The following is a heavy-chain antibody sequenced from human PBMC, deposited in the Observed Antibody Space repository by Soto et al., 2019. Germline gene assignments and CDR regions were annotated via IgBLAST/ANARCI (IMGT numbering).Heavy chain of an antibody. CDR3: ARQGFYDYVFPADYFDY. Sequence: KQSQTLSLTCTVSGGSISSYYWSWIRQPPGKGLEWIGYIYYSGSTNYNPSLKSRVTISVDTSKNQFSLKLSSVTAADTAVYYCARQGFYDYVFPADYFDYWGQGTLVTVSS. CDR1: GGSISSYY. CDR2: IYYSGST. V-gene: IGHV4-59*01. J-gene: IGHJ4*02. D-gene: IGHD3-16*01.